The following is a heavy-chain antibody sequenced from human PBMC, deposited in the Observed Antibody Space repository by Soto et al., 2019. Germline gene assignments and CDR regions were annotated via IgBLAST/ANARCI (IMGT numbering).Heavy chain of an antibody. V-gene: IGHV3-30*03. CDR2: ISYDGSNK. CDR3: ASQLVRGDYYYYGMDV. Sequence: QVQLVESGGGVVQPGRSLRLSCAASGFTFSSYGMHWVRQAPGKGLEWVAVISYDGSNKYYADSVKGRFTISRDNSKNTLYMQMNSLRAEDTGVYYCASQLVRGDYYYYGMDVWGQGTTVTVSS. D-gene: IGHD6-13*01. CDR1: GFTFSSYG. J-gene: IGHJ6*02.